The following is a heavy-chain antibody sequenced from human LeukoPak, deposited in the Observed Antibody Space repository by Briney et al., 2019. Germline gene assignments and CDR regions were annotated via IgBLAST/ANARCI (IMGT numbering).Heavy chain of an antibody. Sequence: PETLSLSCAVSGVSFSGYYWSWIRQPPGKGLEWVVAINHSGSTKYNASLKSRVMISIDTSTNQFSLQLRSVPAADAAVSYRARRGRGLRYDIDSIVYYLFYSWGEGDLVSVSS. CDR1: GVSFSGYY. D-gene: IGHD1-26*01. CDR3: ARRGRGLRYDIDSIVYYLFYS. V-gene: IGHV4-34*01. CDR2: INHSGST. J-gene: IGHJ4*02.